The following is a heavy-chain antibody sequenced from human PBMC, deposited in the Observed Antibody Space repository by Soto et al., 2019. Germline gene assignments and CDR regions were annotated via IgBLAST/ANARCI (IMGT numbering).Heavy chain of an antibody. J-gene: IGHJ3*02. CDR1: GFTFDDYA. D-gene: IGHD6-19*01. Sequence: GGSLRLSCAASGFTFDDYAMHWVRQAPGKGLEWVSGISWNSGSIGYADSVKGRFTISRDNAKNSLYLQMNSLRAEDTALYYCAKELAVAGPGGGPHAFDIWGQGTMVTVSS. CDR3: AKELAVAGPGGGPHAFDI. CDR2: ISWNSGSI. V-gene: IGHV3-9*01.